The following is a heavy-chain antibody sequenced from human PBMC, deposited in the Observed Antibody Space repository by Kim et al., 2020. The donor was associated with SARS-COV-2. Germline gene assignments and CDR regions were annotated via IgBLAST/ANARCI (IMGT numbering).Heavy chain of an antibody. CDR3: ARDHSNYYDSSGYWGYYYYYGRDV. V-gene: IGHV4-39*07. CDR2: IYYSGST. J-gene: IGHJ6*02. D-gene: IGHD3-22*01. Sequence: SETLSLTCTVSGGSISSSSYYWGWIRQPPGKGLEWIGSIYYSGSTYYNPSLKSRVTISVDTSKNQFSLKLSSVTAADTAVYYCARDHSNYYDSSGYWGYYYYYGRDVWGQGTPVTVSS. CDR1: GGSISSSSYY.